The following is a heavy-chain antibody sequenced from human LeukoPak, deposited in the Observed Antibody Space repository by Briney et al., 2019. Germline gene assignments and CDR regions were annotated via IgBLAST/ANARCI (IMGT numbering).Heavy chain of an antibody. J-gene: IGHJ3*02. Sequence: PGGSLRLSCAASGFTFDDYAMHWVRQAPGKGLEWVSGISWNSGSIGYADSVKGRFTISRDNAKNSLYLQMNSLRAEDMALYYCARIAARRYQGLADAFDIWGQGTMVTVSS. V-gene: IGHV3-9*03. CDR3: ARIAARRYQGLADAFDI. D-gene: IGHD6-6*01. CDR2: ISWNSGSI. CDR1: GFTFDDYA.